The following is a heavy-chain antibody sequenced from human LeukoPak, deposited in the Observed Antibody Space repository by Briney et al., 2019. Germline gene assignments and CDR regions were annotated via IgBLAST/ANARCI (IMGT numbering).Heavy chain of an antibody. V-gene: IGHV4-4*07. CDR3: ARGRYCSGGSCYGFDP. CDR1: GGSISSYY. D-gene: IGHD2-15*01. CDR2: IYTSGST. J-gene: IGHJ5*02. Sequence: SETLSLTCNVSGGSISSYYWSWIRQPAGEGLEWIGRIYTSGSTNYNPSLKSRVTMSVDTSKNQFSLKLSSVTAADTAVYYCARGRYCSGGSCYGFDPWGQGTLVTVSS.